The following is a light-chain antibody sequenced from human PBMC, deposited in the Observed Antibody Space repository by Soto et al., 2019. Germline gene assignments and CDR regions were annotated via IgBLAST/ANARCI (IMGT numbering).Light chain of an antibody. CDR2: DAS. V-gene: IGKV3-11*01. CDR3: QQHSNWPPLT. J-gene: IGKJ4*01. CDR1: QSVDTK. Sequence: ETVLTQSPATLSLSPVERATLSCRATQSVDTKLVWYQQRPGQAPRLLIYDASNRATDVPARFSGSGSGTDFTLTISSLEPEDSAVYYCQQHSNWPPLTFGGGTKVEIK.